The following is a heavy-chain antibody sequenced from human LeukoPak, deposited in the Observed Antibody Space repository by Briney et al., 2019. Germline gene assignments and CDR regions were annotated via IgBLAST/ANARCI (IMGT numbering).Heavy chain of an antibody. CDR2: LTPDGSET. CDR1: GFSFSWYW. V-gene: IGHV3-7*01. Sequence: GGSLRLSCAASGFSFSWYWMTWVRQAPGQGLEWVATLTPDGSETYYRDSVRGRFTISRDNAKNSLSLQMNSLRDDDTAVYYYATLESRGSWGQGTLVTVSS. D-gene: IGHD3-22*01. CDR3: ATLESRGS. J-gene: IGHJ5*02.